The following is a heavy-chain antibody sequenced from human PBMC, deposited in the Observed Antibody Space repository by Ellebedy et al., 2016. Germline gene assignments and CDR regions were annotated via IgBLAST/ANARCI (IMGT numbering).Heavy chain of an antibody. D-gene: IGHD6-13*01. V-gene: IGHV5-51*01. J-gene: IGHJ4*02. CDR1: GYSFTSYW. CDR2: IYPGDSDT. CDR3: ATQAKPTAAGLGGDY. Sequence: GGSLRLSXKGSGYSFTSYWIGWVRQMPGKGLEWMGIIYPGDSDTRYSPSFQGQVTISADKSISTAYLQWSSLKASDTAMYYCATQAKPTAAGLGGDYWGQGTLVTVSS.